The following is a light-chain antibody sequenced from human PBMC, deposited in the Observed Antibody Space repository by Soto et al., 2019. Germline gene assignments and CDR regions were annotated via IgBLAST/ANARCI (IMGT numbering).Light chain of an antibody. CDR3: NSYTTSNTRQIV. CDR1: SSDVGGYNY. Sequence: SGLTQPAAVSWTPGQSITISCTGTSSDVGGYNYVSWYQQHPGKAPKFMIYDVSNRPSGVSTRFSGSKSGNTASLTISGLQAEDEADYYCNSYTTSNTRQIVFGTGTKVTVL. J-gene: IGLJ1*01. V-gene: IGLV2-14*01. CDR2: DVS.